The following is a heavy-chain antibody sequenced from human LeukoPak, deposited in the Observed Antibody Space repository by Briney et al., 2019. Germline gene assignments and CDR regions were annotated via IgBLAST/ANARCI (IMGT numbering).Heavy chain of an antibody. CDR1: GFTFSSYA. D-gene: IGHD3-10*01. CDR2: ISYDGSNK. Sequence: GGSLRLSCAASGFTFSSYAMHWVRQAPGKGLEWVAVISYDGSNKYYADSVKGRFTISRDNSKNTLYLQMNSLRAEDTAVYYCASGTLMVDYFDYWGQGTLVTVSS. V-gene: IGHV3-30-3*01. CDR3: ASGTLMVDYFDY. J-gene: IGHJ4*02.